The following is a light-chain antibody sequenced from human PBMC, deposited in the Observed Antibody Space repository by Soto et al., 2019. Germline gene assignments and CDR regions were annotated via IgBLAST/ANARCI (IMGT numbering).Light chain of an antibody. CDR2: DNN. CDR1: SSNIGNNY. V-gene: IGLV1-51*01. CDR3: ATWDYSLTGEV. Sequence: QSVLTQPPSVSADPGQKVTISCSGSSSNIGNNYVSWYQQLPGTAPKLLIYDNNKRPSGIPDRFSGSKSGTSGTLDITGLQTGDEADYYCATWDYSLTGEVFGGGTKLTVL. J-gene: IGLJ2*01.